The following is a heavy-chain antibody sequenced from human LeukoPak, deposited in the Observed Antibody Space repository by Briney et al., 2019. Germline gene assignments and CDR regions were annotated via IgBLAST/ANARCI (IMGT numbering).Heavy chain of an antibody. V-gene: IGHV4-38-2*02. D-gene: IGHD3-3*01. CDR1: GYSISSGYY. Sequence: SETLSLTCTVSGYSISSGYYWGWIRQPPGKGVEWIGGIYHSGSTYYNPSLKSRVTISVDTSKNQFSLKLSSVTAADTAVYYCARGTPQSSYYDFWSGYYFFDYWGQGTLVTVSS. CDR2: IYHSGST. J-gene: IGHJ4*02. CDR3: ARGTPQSSYYDFWSGYYFFDY.